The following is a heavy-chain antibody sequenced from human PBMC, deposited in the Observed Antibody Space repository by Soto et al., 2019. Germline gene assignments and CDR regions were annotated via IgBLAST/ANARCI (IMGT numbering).Heavy chain of an antibody. CDR2: IIPIFGTA. CDR1: WGTFGSYA. Sequence: ASVKGSWNASWGTFGSYAISWLRQSPGQGLEWMGGIIPIFGTANYAQKFQGRVTITADECTSTAYMELSSLRSEDTAVYYRQRATKVTTGSWFDPSRQGTLVTVSS. J-gene: IGHJ5*02. V-gene: IGHV1-69*13. CDR3: QRATKVTTGSWFDP. D-gene: IGHD4-4*01.